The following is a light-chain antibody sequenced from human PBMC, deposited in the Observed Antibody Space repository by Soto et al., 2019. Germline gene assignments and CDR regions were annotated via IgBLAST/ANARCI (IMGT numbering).Light chain of an antibody. J-gene: IGLJ2*01. Sequence: QSVLSQPPSVSGAQGQRVTISCTGSSSNIGAGYDVHWYQQLPGTAPKLLIYANSNRPSGVPDRFSGSKSGTSASLAITGLQAEDEADYYCQSYDSSLSGSVFGGGTKLTVL. V-gene: IGLV1-40*01. CDR1: SSNIGAGYD. CDR3: QSYDSSLSGSV. CDR2: ANS.